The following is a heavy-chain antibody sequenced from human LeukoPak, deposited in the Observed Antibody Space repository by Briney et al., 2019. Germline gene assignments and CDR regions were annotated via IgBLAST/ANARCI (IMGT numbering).Heavy chain of an antibody. Sequence: GGSLRLSCAGSGFTFSSYAMSWVRQAPGKGLEWVSAISDSGDYTYYADSVKGWFTISRDNSKNTLYLHVNSLRAKDTAVYYCAKDTSIGKYCTSGVCSPFDYWGQGTLVTVSS. CDR3: AKDTSIGKYCTSGVCSPFDY. V-gene: IGHV3-23*01. CDR1: GFTFSSYA. D-gene: IGHD2-8*01. J-gene: IGHJ4*02. CDR2: ISDSGDYT.